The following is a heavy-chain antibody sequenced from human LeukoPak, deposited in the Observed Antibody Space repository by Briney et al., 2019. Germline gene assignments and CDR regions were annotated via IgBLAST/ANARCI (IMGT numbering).Heavy chain of an antibody. CDR2: ISSSSYI. J-gene: IGHJ6*04. V-gene: IGHV3-21*01. D-gene: IGHD3-3*01. CDR1: GFTFSSYS. Sequence: GCSLRLSCAACGFTFSSYSLMWVGQAPGKGLEWVSSISSSSYIYYAESVNGRFTISRDNDKNSLYLHMNSLRDEDTAVYYCARRPDSTSYGGVILDVWGKGTTVTVSS. CDR3: ARRPDSTSYGGVILDV.